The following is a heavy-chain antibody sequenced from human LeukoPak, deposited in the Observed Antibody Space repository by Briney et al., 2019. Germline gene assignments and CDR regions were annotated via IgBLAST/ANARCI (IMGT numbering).Heavy chain of an antibody. CDR1: GYTFTSYG. CDR3: ARDGKSSSWYTGFDY. D-gene: IGHD6-13*01. J-gene: IGHJ4*02. CDR2: ISAYNDNT. V-gene: IGHV1-18*01. Sequence: ASVKVSCKASGYTFTSYGISWVRQAPGQGLEWMGWISAYNDNTNYAQKLQGRVTMTTDTSTSTAYMELRSLRSDDTAVYYCARDGKSSSWYTGFDYWGQGTLVTVSS.